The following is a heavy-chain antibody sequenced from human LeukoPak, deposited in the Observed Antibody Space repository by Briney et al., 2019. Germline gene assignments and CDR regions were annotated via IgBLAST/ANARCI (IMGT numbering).Heavy chain of an antibody. D-gene: IGHD3-16*01. Sequence: SVKVSCKASGGTFSSYAISWVRQAPGQGLEWMGGIIPIFGTANYAQKFQGRVTITADESTSTAYMELSSLRSEDTAVYYCARDGGALRGDAFDIWGKGQWSPSLQ. CDR2: IIPIFGTA. J-gene: IGHJ3*02. CDR1: GGTFSSYA. V-gene: IGHV1-69*13. CDR3: ARDGGALRGDAFDI.